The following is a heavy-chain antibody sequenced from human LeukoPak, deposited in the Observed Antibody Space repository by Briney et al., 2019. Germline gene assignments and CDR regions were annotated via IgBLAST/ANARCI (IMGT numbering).Heavy chain of an antibody. CDR1: GGSIRSYY. V-gene: IGHV4-59*08. CDR3: ARHSGYDSGAYFDY. D-gene: IGHD5-12*01. J-gene: IGHJ4*02. Sequence: SETLSLTCTVSGGSIRSYYWSWIRQPPGKGLEWIGYIYYSGSTNYNPSLKSRVTISVDTSKNQFSLKLSSVTAADTAVYYCARHSGYDSGAYFDYWGQGTLVTVSS. CDR2: IYYSGST.